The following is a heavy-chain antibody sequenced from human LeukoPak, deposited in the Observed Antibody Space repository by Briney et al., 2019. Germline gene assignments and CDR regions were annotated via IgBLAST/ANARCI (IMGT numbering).Heavy chain of an antibody. J-gene: IGHJ5*02. CDR3: ASSRPAAGPSIQSWFDP. Sequence: ASVKVSCKASGGTFSSYGISWVRQAPGQGPEWMGWISAYNGNTNYTQKLQGRVTMTTDTSTSTAYSELRSLRSDDTGVYFCASSRPAAGPSIQSWFDPWGQGTLVTVSS. CDR2: ISAYNGNT. D-gene: IGHD6-13*01. CDR1: GGTFSSYG. V-gene: IGHV1-18*01.